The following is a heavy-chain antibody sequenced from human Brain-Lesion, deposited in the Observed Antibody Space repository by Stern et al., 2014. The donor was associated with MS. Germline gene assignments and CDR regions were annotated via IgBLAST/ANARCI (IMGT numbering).Heavy chain of an antibody. CDR1: GGSISSGSDY. J-gene: IGHJ4*02. D-gene: IGHD5-18*01. CDR2: IHAGGGA. V-gene: IGHV4-61*02. Sequence: VQLVESGPGLVKPSQTLSLTCTVSGGSISSGSDYWSWIRQPVGKGLEWIGGIHAGGGAFYTPSLKSRVTISTDTPMNQFSLELNSATAADTAIYYCASGYRIFDYWGQGILVTVSS. CDR3: ASGYRIFDY.